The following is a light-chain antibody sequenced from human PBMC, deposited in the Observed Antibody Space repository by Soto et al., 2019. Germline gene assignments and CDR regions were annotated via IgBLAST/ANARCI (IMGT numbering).Light chain of an antibody. J-gene: IGKJ5*01. Sequence: AIQMSPSPSSLSASVGDRVTINCRASQGIRNDLGWYQQKPGKAPKLLIYAASSLQSGVPSRFSGSGSGTDFTLTISSLQPEDFATYYCQQANSFPRTFGQGTQLEIK. V-gene: IGKV1-6*01. CDR2: AAS. CDR3: QQANSFPRT. CDR1: QGIRND.